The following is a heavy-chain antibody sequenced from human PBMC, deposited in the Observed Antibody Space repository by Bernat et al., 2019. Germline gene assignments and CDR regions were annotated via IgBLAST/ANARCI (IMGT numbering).Heavy chain of an antibody. CDR2: IYYSGST. CDR3: ARGDKYGDYFDY. J-gene: IGHJ4*02. Sequence: QLQLQESGPGLVKPSETLSLTCTVSGGSISSSSYYWGWIRQPPGKGLEWIGSIYYSGSTYYNPSLKSRVTISVDTSKNQFSLKLSSVTAADTAVYYCARGDKYGDYFDYWGQGTLVTVSS. CDR1: GGSISSSSYY. V-gene: IGHV4-39*01. D-gene: IGHD4-17*01.